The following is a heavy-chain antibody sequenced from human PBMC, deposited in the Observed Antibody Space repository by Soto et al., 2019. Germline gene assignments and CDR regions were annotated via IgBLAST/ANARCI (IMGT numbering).Heavy chain of an antibody. D-gene: IGHD6-13*01. CDR3: AKGIAAAGVYYYYYGMDV. CDR2: ISYDGSNK. V-gene: IGHV3-30*18. CDR1: GFTFSSYG. J-gene: IGHJ6*02. Sequence: PGGSLRLSCAASGFTFSSYGMHWVRQAPGRGLEWVAVISYDGSNKYYADSVKGRFTISRDNSKNTLYLQMNSLRAEDAAVYYCAKGIAAAGVYYYYYGMDVWGQGTTVTSP.